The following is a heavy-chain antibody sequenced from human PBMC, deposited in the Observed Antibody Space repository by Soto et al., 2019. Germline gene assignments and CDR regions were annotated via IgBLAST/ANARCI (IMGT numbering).Heavy chain of an antibody. V-gene: IGHV1-18*01. Sequence: QVQLVQSGGEVRKPGASVKVSCKASGYTFTSHGISWVRQAPGHGLEWMAWISANNGDTNYAQKLQGRVTVTTHTSPSTAYMELRSLRPPYTAVYYCARMIRGSNIDYYHYMDVWGKGNTVTVSS. D-gene: IGHD3-10*01. CDR2: ISANNGDT. CDR1: GYTFTSHG. J-gene: IGHJ6*03. CDR3: ARMIRGSNIDYYHYMDV.